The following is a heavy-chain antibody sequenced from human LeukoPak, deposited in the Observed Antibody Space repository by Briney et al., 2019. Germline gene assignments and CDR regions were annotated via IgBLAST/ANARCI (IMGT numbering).Heavy chain of an antibody. CDR2: IIPIFGTA. CDR3: ASDGMDYDFPQPLDY. V-gene: IGHV1-69*13. CDR1: GGTFSSYA. J-gene: IGHJ4*02. Sequence: VASVKVSCKASGGTFSSYAISWVRQAPGQGLEWMGGIIPIFGTANYAQKFQGRVTITADESTSTAYMELSSLRSEDTAVYYCASDGMDYDFPQPLDYWGQGTLVTVSS. D-gene: IGHD3-3*01.